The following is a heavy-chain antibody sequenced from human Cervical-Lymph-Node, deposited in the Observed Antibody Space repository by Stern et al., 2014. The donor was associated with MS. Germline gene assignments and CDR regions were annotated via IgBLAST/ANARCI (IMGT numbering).Heavy chain of an antibody. CDR1: GGTFSSYT. CDR2: IIPMYDLA. V-gene: IGHV1-69*09. D-gene: IGHD2-21*01. Sequence: QLVQSGAEVRKPGSSVRVSCKTSGGTFSSYTIRWVRQVPGQGLEWMGRIIPMYDLASYAQKFQGRVTITADKSTSTAYMELSSLRSEDTAVYYCARVPLVVLVPTRGDAFDIWGQGTMVTVSS. CDR3: ARVPLVVLVPTRGDAFDI. J-gene: IGHJ3*02.